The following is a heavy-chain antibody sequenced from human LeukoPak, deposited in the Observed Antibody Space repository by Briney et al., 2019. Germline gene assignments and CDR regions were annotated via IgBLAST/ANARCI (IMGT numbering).Heavy chain of an antibody. V-gene: IGHV4-30-2*01. CDR3: ARAVAVDSTGYMDV. CDR1: GGSISSGGYY. CDR2: TYHSGST. Sequence: SETLSLTCTVSGGSISSGGYYWSWIRQPPGKGLEWIGYTYHSGSTYYNPSLKSRVTISVDRSKNQFSLKLSSVTAADTAVYYCARAVAVDSTGYMDVWGKGTTVTVSS. J-gene: IGHJ6*03. D-gene: IGHD6-19*01.